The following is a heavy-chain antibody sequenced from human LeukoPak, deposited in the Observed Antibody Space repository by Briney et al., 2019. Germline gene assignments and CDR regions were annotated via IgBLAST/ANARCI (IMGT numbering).Heavy chain of an antibody. V-gene: IGHV4-59*01. CDR2: IYYSGST. Sequence: SETLSPTCTVSGGSISSYYWSWIRQPPGKGLEWIGYIYYSGSTNYNPSLKSRVTISVDTSKNQFSLKLSSVTAADTAVYYCARDGTWGSSSWLDPWGQGTLVTVSS. CDR3: ARDGTWGSSSWLDP. CDR1: GGSISSYY. D-gene: IGHD6-13*01. J-gene: IGHJ5*02.